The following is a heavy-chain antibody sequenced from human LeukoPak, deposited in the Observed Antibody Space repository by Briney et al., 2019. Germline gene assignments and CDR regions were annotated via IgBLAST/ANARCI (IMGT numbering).Heavy chain of an antibody. CDR3: AKDLQYSSSPLEFDY. V-gene: IGHV3-74*01. CDR1: GFIFSSYW. Sequence: GGSLRLSCAGSGFIFSSYWMHWVRQAPGKGLVWVSRIKTDGSTTYYADSVRGRFTVSRDNAKNTLYLQMSGLTAEDTAVYYCAKDLQYSSSPLEFDYWGQGTLVTVSS. CDR2: IKTDGSTT. D-gene: IGHD6-6*01. J-gene: IGHJ4*02.